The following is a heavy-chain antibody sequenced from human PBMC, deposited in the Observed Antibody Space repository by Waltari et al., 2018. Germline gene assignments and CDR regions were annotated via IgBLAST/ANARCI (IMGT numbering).Heavy chain of an antibody. CDR1: GGSLDSGSSY. CDR2: IDKSGST. CDR3: AREATYRFVYYGLDV. D-gene: IGHD3-16*02. V-gene: IGHV4-61*02. J-gene: IGHJ6*02. Sequence: QVQLQESGPRLVKPSQTLSLTCSVSGGSLDSGSSYWSWVLQPAGKGLEWIGRIDKSGSTTYNPSLDSRVSISLDTSKKQIFLKLASVTAADTAIYFCAREATYRFVYYGLDVWGQGTTVTVSS.